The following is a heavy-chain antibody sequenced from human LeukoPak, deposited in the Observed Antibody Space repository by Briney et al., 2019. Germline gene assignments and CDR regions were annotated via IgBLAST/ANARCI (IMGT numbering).Heavy chain of an antibody. CDR2: IYYSGST. CDR3: AREGGFYRPLDY. V-gene: IGHV4-59*12. J-gene: IGHJ4*02. CDR1: GGSISSYY. Sequence: SETLSLTCTVSGGSISSYYWSWIRQPPGKGLEWIGYIYYSGSTKYNPSLKSRVSISVDTSKNQFSLKLTSVTAADTAVYYCAREGGFYRPLDYSGQGTLVTVSS. D-gene: IGHD3-3*01.